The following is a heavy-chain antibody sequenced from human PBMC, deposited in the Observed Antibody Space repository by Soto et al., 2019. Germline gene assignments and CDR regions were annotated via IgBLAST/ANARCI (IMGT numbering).Heavy chain of an antibody. J-gene: IGHJ6*02. CDR3: ARLPIRAADGTQPHNYGMDV. CDR2: INPNSGGT. Sequence: ASVKVSCKASGYTFTGYYMHWVRQAPGQGLEWMGWINPNSGGTNYAQKFQGRVTMTRDTSISTAYMELSRLRSDDTAVYYCARLPIRAADGTQPHNYGMDVWGQGTTVTVSS. V-gene: IGHV1-2*02. D-gene: IGHD6-13*01. CDR1: GYTFTGYY.